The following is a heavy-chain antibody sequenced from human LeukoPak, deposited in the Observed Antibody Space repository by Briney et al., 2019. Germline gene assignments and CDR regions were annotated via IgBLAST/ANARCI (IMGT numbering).Heavy chain of an antibody. J-gene: IGHJ6*03. V-gene: IGHV3-53*01. CDR2: SYSDGTT. CDR1: GFSVGSNY. D-gene: IGHD3-10*01. Sequence: GGSLRLSCAASGFSVGSNYMSWVRQAPGKGLEWVSVSYSDGTTYYSDSVKGRFTISRDNSKRTLHLQMNSLRAEDTAVYYCARGASYYYYNMDVWGKGTTVTVSS. CDR3: ARGASYYYYNMDV.